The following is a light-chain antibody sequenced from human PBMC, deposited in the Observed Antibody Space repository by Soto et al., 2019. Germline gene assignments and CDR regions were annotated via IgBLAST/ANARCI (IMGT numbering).Light chain of an antibody. CDR1: QGVSSN. V-gene: IGKV3-15*01. Sequence: EIVMTQSPAILSVSPGERATLSCRASQGVSSNLAWYQQKPGQAPRLLIYGASTRATGVPATFSGSGSGTEFTLTISSLQSEDFAVYYCQQYNNWPLTFGGGTKVEIK. CDR3: QQYNNWPLT. J-gene: IGKJ4*01. CDR2: GAS.